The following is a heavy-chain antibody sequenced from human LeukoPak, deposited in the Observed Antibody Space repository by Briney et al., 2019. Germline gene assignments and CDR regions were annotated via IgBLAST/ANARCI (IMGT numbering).Heavy chain of an antibody. D-gene: IGHD3-10*02. CDR1: GCTFTSYA. CDR2: IIPILGIT. Sequence: SVKVSCKASGCTFTSYAISWVRQAPGQGLEWMGRIIPILGITNYAQKFQGRVTITTDTSTSTAYMELSSLRSEDTAVSYCARGLCGKLPSLDPWGQRTLVTVS. CDR3: ARGLCGKLPSLDP. V-gene: IGHV1-69*04. J-gene: IGHJ5*02.